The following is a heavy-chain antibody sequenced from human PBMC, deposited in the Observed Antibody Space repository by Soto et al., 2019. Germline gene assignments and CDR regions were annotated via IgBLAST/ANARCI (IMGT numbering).Heavy chain of an antibody. V-gene: IGHV4-61*01. CDR3: AKVGWGGDS. J-gene: IGHJ4*02. Sequence: PSETLSLTCSVSGDSVSRGSYHWSWIRQPPGMGLEWIGFKPYTGSPDYNPSLKSRVVISIDRSKNQFSLKLSSVAATDTAVYFCAKVGWGGDSWGQGTLVTVSS. D-gene: IGHD7-27*01. CDR2: KPYTGSP. CDR1: GDSVSRGSYH.